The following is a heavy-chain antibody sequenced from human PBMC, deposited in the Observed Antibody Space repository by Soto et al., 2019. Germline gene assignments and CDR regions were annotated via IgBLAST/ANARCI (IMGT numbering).Heavy chain of an antibody. D-gene: IGHD3-3*01. V-gene: IGHV1-69*13. J-gene: IGHJ6*02. CDR1: GGTFSSDA. CDR3: ARVRFWSGYPPGRYGKDV. Sequence: SVKVSCKASGGTFSSDAISWVRQAPGQGLEWMGGIIPIFGTANYAQKFQGRVTITADESTSTAYMELSSLRSEDTAVYYCARVRFWSGYPPGRYGKDVWGQGTTVTDSS. CDR2: IIPIFGTA.